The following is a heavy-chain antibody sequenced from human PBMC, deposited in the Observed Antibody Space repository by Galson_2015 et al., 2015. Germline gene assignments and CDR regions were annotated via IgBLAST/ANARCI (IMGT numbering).Heavy chain of an antibody. CDR3: ALGIGYCSSTSCTTSAFDI. Sequence: SVKVSCKASGYTLTSYAMNWVRQAPGQGLEWMGWINTNTGNPTYAQGFTGRFVFSLDTSVSTAYLQICSLKAEDTAVYYCALGIGYCSSTSCTTSAFDIWGQGTMVTVSS. CDR1: GYTLTSYA. CDR2: INTNTGNP. D-gene: IGHD2-2*01. V-gene: IGHV7-4-1*01. J-gene: IGHJ3*02.